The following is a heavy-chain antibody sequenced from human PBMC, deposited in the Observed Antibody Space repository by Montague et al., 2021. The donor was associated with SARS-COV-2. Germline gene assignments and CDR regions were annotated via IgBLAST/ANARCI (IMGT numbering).Heavy chain of an antibody. V-gene: IGHV3-23*03. J-gene: IGHJ6*02. CDR3: AKDQLSGVGYGLDV. CDR1: GFAFSKFA. D-gene: IGHD7-27*01. CDR2: VHSGGSSK. Sequence: SLRLSCATSGFAFSKFATHWVRQAPGTGLEWVAVVHSGGSSKDYADSVKGRFTISGDNSKNIVSLQMNTLRAEDTAVYFCAKDQLSGVGYGLDVWGQGTTVVVSS.